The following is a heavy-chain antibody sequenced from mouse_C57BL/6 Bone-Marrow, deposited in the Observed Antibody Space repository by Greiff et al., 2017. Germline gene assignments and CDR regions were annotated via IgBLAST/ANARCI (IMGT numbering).Heavy chain of an antibody. CDR1: GYTFTSYW. V-gene: IGHV1-50*01. CDR3: TTDGYLAHY. Sequence: QVQLQQPGAELVKPGASVKLSCKASGYTFTSYWMQWVKQRPGQGLEWIGEIDPSDSYTNYNQKFKGKATLTVDTSSSTAYMQLSSLTSEDAAVYYCTTDGYLAHYWGQGTTLTVSS. J-gene: IGHJ2*01. CDR2: IDPSDSYT. D-gene: IGHD2-3*01.